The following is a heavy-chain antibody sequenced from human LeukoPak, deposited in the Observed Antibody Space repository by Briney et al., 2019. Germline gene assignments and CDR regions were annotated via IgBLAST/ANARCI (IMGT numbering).Heavy chain of an antibody. J-gene: IGHJ6*03. CDR3: ARGLTASIAARIFRNYYYYMDV. V-gene: IGHV3-48*03. D-gene: IGHD6-6*01. CDR1: GFTFSSYE. CDR2: ISSSGSTI. Sequence: GGSLRLSCAASGFTFSSYEMNWVRQAPGKGLEWVSYISSSGSTIYYADSVKGRFTISRDNAKNSLYLQMNSLRAEDTAVYYCARGLTASIAARIFRNYYYYMDVWGKGTTVTVSS.